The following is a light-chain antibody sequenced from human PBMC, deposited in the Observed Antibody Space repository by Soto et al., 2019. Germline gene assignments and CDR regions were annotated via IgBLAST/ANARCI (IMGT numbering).Light chain of an antibody. V-gene: IGKV3-20*01. CDR3: QQYGSSPGT. J-gene: IGKJ1*01. Sequence: IVFTQSPGTLSLSPGERATLSCRASQSVSSSYLAWYQQQPGQAPRLLIYGASSRATGIPARFSGSGSGTVFTHTSSRLKPDDFAVYYCQQYGSSPGTFGQGTKVEIK. CDR1: QSVSSSY. CDR2: GAS.